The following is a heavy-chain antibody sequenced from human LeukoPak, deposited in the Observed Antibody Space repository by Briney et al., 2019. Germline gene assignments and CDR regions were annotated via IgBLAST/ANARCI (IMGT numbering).Heavy chain of an antibody. CDR3: ARIEWSHGYYFDY. CDR1: GFTFDDYA. V-gene: IGHV3-9*01. J-gene: IGHJ4*02. D-gene: IGHD3-3*01. Sequence: GRSLRLSCAASGFTFDDYAMHWVRQAPGKGLEWVSGISWNSGSIGYADSVKGRFTISRDNAKNSLYLQMNSLRAEDTALYYCARIEWSHGYYFDYWGQGTLVTVSS. CDR2: ISWNSGSI.